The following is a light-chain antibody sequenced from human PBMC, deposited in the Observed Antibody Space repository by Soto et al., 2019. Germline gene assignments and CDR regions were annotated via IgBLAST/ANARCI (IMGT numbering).Light chain of an antibody. J-gene: IGKJ1*01. CDR1: QSVSSY. CDR2: GAS. V-gene: IGKV3-20*01. CDR3: HQYGSSAWT. Sequence: EIVLTQSPATLSLSPGERATLSCRASQSVSSYLAWYQQKPGQAPRLLIYGASSRATGIPDRFSGSGSGTDFTLTISRLEPEDFAVYYCHQYGSSAWTFGQGTKVDIK.